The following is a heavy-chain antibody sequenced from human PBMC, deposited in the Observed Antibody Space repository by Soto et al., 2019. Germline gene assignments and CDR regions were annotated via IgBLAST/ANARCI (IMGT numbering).Heavy chain of an antibody. CDR3: ARGYYSGYYDSSGYPVPNPHYYYYGMDV. J-gene: IGHJ6*02. V-gene: IGHV1-69*13. D-gene: IGHD3-22*01. Sequence: SVKVSCKASGGTFSSYAISWVRQAPGQGLEWMGGIIPIFGTANYAQKFQGRVTITADESTSTAYMELSSLRSEDTAVYYCARGYYSGYYDSSGYPVPNPHYYYYGMDVWGQGTTVTVSS. CDR2: IIPIFGTA. CDR1: GGTFSSYA.